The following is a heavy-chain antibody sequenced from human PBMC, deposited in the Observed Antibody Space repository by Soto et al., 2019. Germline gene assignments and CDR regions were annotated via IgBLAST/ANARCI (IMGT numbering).Heavy chain of an antibody. D-gene: IGHD3-10*01. V-gene: IGHV3-21*01. CDR1: GFTFRPYT. J-gene: IGHJ6*02. CDR3: ARDRGYDAHDYYYNAMDV. Sequence: EVQLVESGGGLVKPGGSLRPSCISSGFTFRPYTMNWVRQAPGKGLEGVSGIRGFSPYTFYAESVKGRFTISRDNAKNSLYLQMDSLRAEDTAVYYCARDRGYDAHDYYYNAMDVWGQGTTVTVSS. CDR2: IRGFSPYT.